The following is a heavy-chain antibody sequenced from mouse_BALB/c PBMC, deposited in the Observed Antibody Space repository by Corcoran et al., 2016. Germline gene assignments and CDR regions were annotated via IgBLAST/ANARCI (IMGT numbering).Heavy chain of an antibody. D-gene: IGHD2-4*01. J-gene: IGHJ2*01. CDR3: ARMGMITTGENFDY. Sequence: EVLLQQSGPALVKPGASVKIPCKASGYTFTDYNMDWVKQSNGKSLEWIGDINPNNGGTIYNQKFKGKATLTVDKSSSTAYMELRSLTSDDTAVYYCARMGMITTGENFDYWGQGTTLTVSS. CDR1: GYTFTDYN. CDR2: INPNNGGT. V-gene: IGHV1-18*01.